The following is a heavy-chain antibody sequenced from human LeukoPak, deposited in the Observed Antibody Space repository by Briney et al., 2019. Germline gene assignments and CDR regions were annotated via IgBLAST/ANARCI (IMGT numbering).Heavy chain of an antibody. CDR1: GFTFSTYW. CDR2: INGDGSAT. J-gene: IGHJ4*02. V-gene: IGHV3-74*01. D-gene: IGHD6-19*01. Sequence: GGSLRLSCAASGFTFSTYWMHWVRQAPGKGLVWVSRINGDGSATNYADSVKGRFTISRNNANYTLYLQMDSLRVEDTAVYYCARGWDGGGDWGQGTLVTVSS. CDR3: ARGWDGGGD.